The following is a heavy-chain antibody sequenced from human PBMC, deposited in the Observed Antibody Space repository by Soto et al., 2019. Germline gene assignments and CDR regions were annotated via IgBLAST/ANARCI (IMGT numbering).Heavy chain of an antibody. J-gene: IGHJ4*02. CDR2: INVYNGNT. CDR1: GYTFTSYG. Sequence: QVQLVQSGAEVKKPGASVKVSCKASGYTFTSYGISWVRQAPGQGLEWMGWINVYNGNTNYAQKLQGRVTMTTDTSTSTAYLDLRSLRSDDSAVYFCSMDTSRGEYDYWGQGTLVTVSS. CDR3: SMDTSRGEYDY. D-gene: IGHD3-10*01. V-gene: IGHV1-18*01.